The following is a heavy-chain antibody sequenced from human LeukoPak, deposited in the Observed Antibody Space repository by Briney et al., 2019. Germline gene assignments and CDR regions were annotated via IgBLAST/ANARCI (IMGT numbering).Heavy chain of an antibody. CDR3: ARDQRGDSSSTYYYYMDV. CDR1: GFTFSSYS. D-gene: IGHD6-6*01. V-gene: IGHV3-21*01. CDR2: ISSSSSYI. Sequence: GGSLRLSCAASGFTFSSYSMNWVRQAPGKGLEWVSSISSSSSYIYYADSVKGRFTISRDNAKNSLYLQMNSLRAEDTAVYYCARDQRGDSSSTYYYYMDVWGKGTTVTVSS. J-gene: IGHJ6*03.